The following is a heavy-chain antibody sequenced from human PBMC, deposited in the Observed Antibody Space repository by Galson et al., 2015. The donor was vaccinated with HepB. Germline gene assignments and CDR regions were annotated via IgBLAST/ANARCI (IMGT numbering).Heavy chain of an antibody. Sequence: SLRLSCAASGFTFSSYAMHWVRQAPGKGLEWVAVISYDGSNKYYADSVKGRFTISRDNSKNTLYLQMNSLRAEDTAVYYCARERKGSPGAFDIWGQGTMVTVSS. CDR3: ARERKGSPGAFDI. J-gene: IGHJ3*02. CDR2: ISYDGSNK. CDR1: GFTFSSYA. V-gene: IGHV3-30*04. D-gene: IGHD1-26*01.